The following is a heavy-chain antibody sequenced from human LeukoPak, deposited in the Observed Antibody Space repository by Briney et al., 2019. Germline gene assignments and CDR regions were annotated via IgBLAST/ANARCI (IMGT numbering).Heavy chain of an antibody. V-gene: IGHV4-61*02. Sequence: SETLSLTCTVSGGSISSTNYYWGWIRQPAGKGLEWIGRIYTSGSTNYNPSLKSRVTISVDTSKNQFSLKLSSVTAADTVVYYCAREGISSGTLDYWGQGTLVTVSS. CDR3: AREGISSGTLDY. CDR1: GGSISSTNYY. D-gene: IGHD6-19*01. J-gene: IGHJ4*02. CDR2: IYTSGST.